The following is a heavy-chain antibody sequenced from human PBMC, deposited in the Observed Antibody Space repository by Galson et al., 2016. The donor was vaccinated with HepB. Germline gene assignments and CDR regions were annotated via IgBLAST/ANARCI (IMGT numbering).Heavy chain of an antibody. V-gene: IGHV4-59*08. J-gene: IGHJ4*02. D-gene: IGHD6-13*01. Sequence: ETLSLTCTVSGGSIIGYYWSWIRQSPAKGLEWIASIYYTGSTNYNPSLKSRVTISADTSKNQFSLKLRSVTVADTAVYYCARHPGYSSRGNDYWGQGTLVTVSS. CDR3: ARHPGYSSRGNDY. CDR2: IYYTGST. CDR1: GGSIIGYY.